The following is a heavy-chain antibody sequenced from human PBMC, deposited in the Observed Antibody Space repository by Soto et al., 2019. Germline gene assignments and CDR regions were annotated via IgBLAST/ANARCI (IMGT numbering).Heavy chain of an antibody. Sequence: QVQLVESGGGLVKPGGSLRLSCAVSGCTFSDYYMTWIRQAPGKGLEWVSYISSSTSHTNYADSVKGRFTISRDNAKNSLFLQMNSLRAEDTAVYYCARGRGAAADYFDFWCQGTLVTVSS. J-gene: IGHJ4*02. CDR1: GCTFSDYY. CDR2: ISSSTSHT. V-gene: IGHV3-11*05. CDR3: ARGRGAAADYFDF. D-gene: IGHD6-13*01.